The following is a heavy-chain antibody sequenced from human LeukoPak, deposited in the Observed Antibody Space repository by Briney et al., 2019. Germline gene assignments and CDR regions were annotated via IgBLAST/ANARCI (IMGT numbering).Heavy chain of an antibody. V-gene: IGHV1-2*02. D-gene: IGHD3-22*01. CDR2: INPNSGGT. J-gene: IGHJ4*02. CDR3: ARDRNYYDSSGYPDY. CDR1: GYTFSGYY. Sequence: ASVKVSCKTSGYTFSGYYIHWVRQAPGQGLEWMGWINPNSGGTNYAQKFQGRVTMTRDTSISTAYMELSRLRSDDTAVYYCARDRNYYDSSGYPDYWGQGTLVTVSS.